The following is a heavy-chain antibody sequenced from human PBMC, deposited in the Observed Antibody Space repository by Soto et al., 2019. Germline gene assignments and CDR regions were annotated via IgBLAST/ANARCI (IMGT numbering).Heavy chain of an antibody. J-gene: IGHJ4*02. Sequence: SETLSLTCTVSGGSVRSGSNYWSWFRQPPGKGLEWIGYIYYSGSTNYNPSLKSRVTISVDTSKNQFSLKLSSVTAADTAVYYCARRYGYYFDYWGQGTLVTVSS. CDR1: GGSVRSGSNY. CDR3: ARRYGYYFDY. D-gene: IGHD3-9*01. CDR2: IYYSGST. V-gene: IGHV4-61*01.